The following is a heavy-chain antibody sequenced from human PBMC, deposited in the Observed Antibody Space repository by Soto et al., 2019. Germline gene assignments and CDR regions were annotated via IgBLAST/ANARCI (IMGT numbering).Heavy chain of an antibody. J-gene: IGHJ3*02. CDR3: VRGSIADDFDI. CDR2: INPSGGRT. D-gene: IGHD2-15*01. Sequence: ASVKVSCKASGYTFTSYYMHWVRQAPGQGLEGMGIINPSGGRTSYAQKFQGRVTITRHTSTSTVYMELSSLRSEYAAVCYCVRGSIADDFDIWGQGTMVTVSS. CDR1: GYTFTSYY. V-gene: IGHV1-46*01.